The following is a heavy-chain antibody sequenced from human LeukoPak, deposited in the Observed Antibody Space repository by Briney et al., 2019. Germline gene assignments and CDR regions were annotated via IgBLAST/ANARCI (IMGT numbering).Heavy chain of an antibody. CDR3: ARDRYSSSWYGPYYYYYGMDV. Sequence: GGSLRLSCAASGFTFSSYSMNWVRQAPGKGLEWVSSISSSSSYTYYADSVKGRFTISRDNAKNSLYLQMNSLRAEDTAVYYCARDRYSSSWYGPYYYYYGMDVWGQGTTVTVSS. D-gene: IGHD6-13*01. V-gene: IGHV3-21*01. CDR2: ISSSSSYT. CDR1: GFTFSSYS. J-gene: IGHJ6*02.